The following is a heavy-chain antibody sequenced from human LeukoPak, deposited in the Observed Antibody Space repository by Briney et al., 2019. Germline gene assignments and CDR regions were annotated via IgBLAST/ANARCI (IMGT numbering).Heavy chain of an antibody. V-gene: IGHV4-59*01. CDR1: GGSISSYY. J-gene: IGHJ4*02. Sequence: SETLSLTCTVSGGSISSYYWSWIRQPPGKGLEWIGYIYYSGSTNYNPSLKSRVTISVGTSKNQFSLKLSSVTAADTAVYYCARELYYYGSGSHFDYWGQGTLVTVSS. CDR2: IYYSGST. D-gene: IGHD3-10*01. CDR3: ARELYYYGSGSHFDY.